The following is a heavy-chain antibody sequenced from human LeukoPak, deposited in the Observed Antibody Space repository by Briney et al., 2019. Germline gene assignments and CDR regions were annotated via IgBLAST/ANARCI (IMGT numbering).Heavy chain of an antibody. J-gene: IGHJ6*03. D-gene: IGHD6-25*01. CDR2: ISPYNGNT. CDR3: ARVSGTSTHYYYYMDV. CDR1: GYTFSSYG. Sequence: ASVKVSCKASGYTFSSYGINWVRQAPGQGLEWMGWISPYNGNTNYAQKLQGRVTMTTDTSTSTAYMVLRSLRSDDTAVYYCARVSGTSTHYYYYMDVWGKGTTVTVSS. V-gene: IGHV1-18*01.